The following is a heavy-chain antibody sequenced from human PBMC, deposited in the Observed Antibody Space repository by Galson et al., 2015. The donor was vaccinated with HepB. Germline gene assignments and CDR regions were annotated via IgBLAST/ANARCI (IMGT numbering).Heavy chain of an antibody. Sequence: SLRLSCAASGFTFSTYSMNWVRQAPGKGLEWVSYISSSSSTIYYADYVKGRFTIFRDNAKNSLYLQMNSLRAEDTAVYYCARGFDYWGQGTLVTVSS. CDR2: ISSSSSTI. J-gene: IGHJ4*02. CDR1: GFTFSTYS. V-gene: IGHV3-48*01. CDR3: ARGFDY.